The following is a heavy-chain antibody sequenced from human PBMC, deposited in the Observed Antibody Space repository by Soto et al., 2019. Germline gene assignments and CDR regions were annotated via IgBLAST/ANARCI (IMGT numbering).Heavy chain of an antibody. V-gene: IGHV3-23*01. CDR2: ISGSGDNT. CDR3: AKGNLRTTVTTSAY. CDR1: GFTFSTYA. J-gene: IGHJ4*02. D-gene: IGHD4-17*01. Sequence: GWSLRLSCAASGFTFSTYAMSWVRQTPGKGLEWVSAISGSGDNTYYAVSVKGRFTISRDNSKNTLYLQMSSLRAEDTAVYYCAKGNLRTTVTTSAYSGQGSLVTVSS.